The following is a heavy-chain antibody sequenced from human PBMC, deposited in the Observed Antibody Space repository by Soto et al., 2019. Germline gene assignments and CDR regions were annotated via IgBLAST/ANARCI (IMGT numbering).Heavy chain of an antibody. V-gene: IGHV3-11*06. J-gene: IGHJ2*01. D-gene: IGHD1-26*01. CDR3: ARLRVGVNWYFDL. CDR1: GFNFGDYY. Sequence: QMQLVGSGGDLVKPGGSLRLSCAASGFNFGDYYMSWVRQAPGKGLEWVSFVSSTGGYTKYSDSVGCRFTVSRDNGKNSLHLQLNSLRVEDTAVYYCARLRVGVNWYFDLWGRGTLVTVSS. CDR2: VSSTGGYT.